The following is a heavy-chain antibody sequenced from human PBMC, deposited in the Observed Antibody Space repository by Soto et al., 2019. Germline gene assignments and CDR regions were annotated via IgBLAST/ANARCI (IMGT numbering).Heavy chain of an antibody. CDR2: IYHSGTT. V-gene: IGHV4-4*02. J-gene: IGHJ5*02. D-gene: IGHD2-8*01. CDR3: ARSQGVYATHHFDA. Sequence: QVQLQESGPGLVKPSGTLSLTCGVSGGSISSINWWSWVRQSPRKGLEWIGEIYHSGTTNYNPSLESRVTLSVDKSKNQIYLKLTSMTAADTAVYFCARSQGVYATHHFDAWGQGTLVTVSS. CDR1: GGSISSINW.